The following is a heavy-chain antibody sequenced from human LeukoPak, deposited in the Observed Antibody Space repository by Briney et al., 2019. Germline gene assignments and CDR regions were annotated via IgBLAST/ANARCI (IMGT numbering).Heavy chain of an antibody. CDR2: ISSSSSYI. CDR3: ARDVGGFYGSEGYYYYMGV. Sequence: GGSLGLSCAASGFTFSSYSMNWVRQAPGKGLEWVSSISSSSSYIYYADSVKGRFTISRDNAKNSLYLQMNSLRAEDTAVYYCARDVGGFYGSEGYYYYMGVWGKGTTVTVSS. CDR1: GFTFSSYS. V-gene: IGHV3-21*01. J-gene: IGHJ6*03. D-gene: IGHD3-10*01.